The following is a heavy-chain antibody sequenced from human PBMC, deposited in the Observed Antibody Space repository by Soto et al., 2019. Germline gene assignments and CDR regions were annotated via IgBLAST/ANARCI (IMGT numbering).Heavy chain of an antibody. Sequence: EVQLVESGGGPAQFAGSLRLSCAASGFTFSNYWMRWVRQVPGKGLVWVSRIKGDETSTGYADSVKGRFTIFRDNVKNTLCLQMNSLRAEDTAVYYCARGVSGYYGFDYWGQGTLVTVSS. CDR1: GFTFSNYW. CDR3: ARGVSGYYGFDY. V-gene: IGHV3-74*01. J-gene: IGHJ4*02. CDR2: IKGDETST. D-gene: IGHD5-12*01.